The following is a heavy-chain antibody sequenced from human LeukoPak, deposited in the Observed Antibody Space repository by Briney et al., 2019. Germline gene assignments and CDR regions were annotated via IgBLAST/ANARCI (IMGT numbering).Heavy chain of an antibody. J-gene: IGHJ3*02. CDR1: DFPISSGYY. CDR3: AREAREGHVFDI. D-gene: IGHD5-24*01. V-gene: IGHV4-61*01. Sequence: SETLSLTCSVSDFPISSGYYWSWIRQPPGKGLEWIGYIHYSGSTNYNPSLKSRVTISVDTSKNQFSLKLRSVTAADTAIYYCAREAREGHVFDIWGQGTMVTVSS. CDR2: IHYSGST.